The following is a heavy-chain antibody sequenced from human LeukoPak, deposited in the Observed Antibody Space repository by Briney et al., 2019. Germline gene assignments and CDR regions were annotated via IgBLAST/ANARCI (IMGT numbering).Heavy chain of an antibody. CDR2: IKQDGSEK. J-gene: IGHJ4*02. V-gene: IGHV3-7*01. D-gene: IGHD2-15*01. Sequence: GGSLRLSCAASGFTFSSYWMSWVRQAPGKGLEWVANIKQDGSEKYYVDSVKGRFTISRDNAKNSLYLQMNSLRAEDTAVYYCARGTIYCSGGGCYDYWGQGTLVTVSS. CDR1: GFTFSSYW. CDR3: ARGTIYCSGGGCYDY.